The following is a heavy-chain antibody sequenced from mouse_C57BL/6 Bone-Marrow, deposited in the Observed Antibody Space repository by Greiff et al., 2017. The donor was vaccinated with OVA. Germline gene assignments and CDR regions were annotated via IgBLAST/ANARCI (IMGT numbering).Heavy chain of an antibody. V-gene: IGHV14-3*01. D-gene: IGHD2-4*01. J-gene: IGHJ2*01. CDR3: ARKGDYDYDEVPYYFDY. CDR1: GFNIKNTY. CDR2: IDPANGNT. Sequence: EVQLQQSVAELVRPGASVKLSCTASGFNIKNTYMHWVKQRPEQGLEWIGRIDPANGNTKYAPKFQGKATITADKSSNTAYLQLSSLTSEDTASYYCARKGDYDYDEVPYYFDYWGQGTTLTVSS.